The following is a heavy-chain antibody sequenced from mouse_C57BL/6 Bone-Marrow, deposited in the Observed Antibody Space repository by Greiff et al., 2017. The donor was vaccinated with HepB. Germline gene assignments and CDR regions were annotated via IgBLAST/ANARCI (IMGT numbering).Heavy chain of an antibody. CDR1: GYTFTSYG. CDR2: NYPRSGNT. Sequence: VQLQQSGAELARPGASVKLSCKASGYTFTSYGISWVKQRTGQGLEWIGENYPRSGNTYYNEKFKGKATLTADKSSSTAYMELRSLTSEDSAVYFCADYYGSSYGDYWGQGTTLTVSS. V-gene: IGHV1-81*01. CDR3: ADYYGSSYGDY. J-gene: IGHJ2*01. D-gene: IGHD1-1*01.